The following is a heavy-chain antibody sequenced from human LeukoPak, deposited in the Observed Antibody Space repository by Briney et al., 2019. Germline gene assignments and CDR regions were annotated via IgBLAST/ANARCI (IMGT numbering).Heavy chain of an antibody. D-gene: IGHD3-22*01. CDR3: ARKGHRYDSSGYVDY. CDR2: INPNSGGT. CDR1: GYTFTGYY. J-gene: IGHJ4*02. V-gene: IGHV1-2*02. Sequence: GASVKVSCKASGYTFTGYYMHWVRQAPGQGLEWMGWINPNSGGTNYAQKFQGRVTMTRNTSISTAYMELSSLRSEDTAVYYCARKGHRYDSSGYVDYWGQGTLVTVSS.